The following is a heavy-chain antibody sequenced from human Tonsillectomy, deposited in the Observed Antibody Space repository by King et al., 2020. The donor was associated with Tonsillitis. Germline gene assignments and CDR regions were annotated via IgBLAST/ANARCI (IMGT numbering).Heavy chain of an antibody. CDR3: TRVGVTMVRGASPKYYCDYMDV. V-gene: IGHV3-49*04. D-gene: IGHD3-10*01. CDR1: GFTFGDYA. Sequence: VQLVESGGGLVQPGRSLRLSCTASGFTFGDYAMSWVRQAPGKGLEWVTFIRSKAYGGTSEYAASVKGRFTISRDDSKSIAYLQMNSLKTEDTAVYYCTRVGVTMVRGASPKYYCDYMDVWGKGTTVTVSS. CDR2: IRSKAYGGTS. J-gene: IGHJ6*03.